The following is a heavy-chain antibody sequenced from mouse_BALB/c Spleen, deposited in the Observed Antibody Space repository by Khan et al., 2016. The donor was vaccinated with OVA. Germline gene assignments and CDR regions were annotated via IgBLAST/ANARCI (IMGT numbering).Heavy chain of an antibody. CDR3: AKFDGIFYAVDY. CDR1: GFSLISYG. V-gene: IGHV2-3*01. Sequence: VQLQESGPGLVAPSQSLSITCTVSGFSLISYGVNWVRQPPGKGLEWLGVIWGDGNTNYHSALISRLSISKDNSKSQVFLKLNSLQTDYTATYYCAKFDGIFYAVDYWGQGTSVTVSS. J-gene: IGHJ4*01. D-gene: IGHD2-3*01. CDR2: IWGDGNT.